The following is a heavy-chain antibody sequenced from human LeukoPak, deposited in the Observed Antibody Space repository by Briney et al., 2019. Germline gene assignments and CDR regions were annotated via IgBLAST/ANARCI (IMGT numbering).Heavy chain of an antibody. V-gene: IGHV4-59*08. D-gene: IGHD5-24*01. CDR2: IYYSGST. J-gene: IGHJ6*02. CDR1: GGSISSYY. Sequence: SETLSLTCTVSGGSISSYYWSWIRQPPGKGLEWIGYIYYSGSTNYNPSLKSRVTISVDTSKNQFSLKLSSVTAADTAVYYCASRSLHPYYYYGMDVWGQGTTVTVSS. CDR3: ASRSLHPYYYYGMDV.